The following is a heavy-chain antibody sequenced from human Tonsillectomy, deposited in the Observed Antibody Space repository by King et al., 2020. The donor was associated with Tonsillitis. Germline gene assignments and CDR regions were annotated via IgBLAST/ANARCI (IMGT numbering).Heavy chain of an antibody. CDR2: IYYSGST. CDR1: GGSISSYY. Sequence: QLQESGPGLVKPSETLSLTCTVSGGSISSYYWSWIRQPPGKGLEWIGYIYYSGSTNYNPSLKSRVTISVDTSKNQFSLKLSSVTAADTAVYYCAKYGDYRNGAFDIWGQGTMVTVSS. D-gene: IGHD4-17*01. CDR3: AKYGDYRNGAFDI. V-gene: IGHV4-59*01. J-gene: IGHJ3*02.